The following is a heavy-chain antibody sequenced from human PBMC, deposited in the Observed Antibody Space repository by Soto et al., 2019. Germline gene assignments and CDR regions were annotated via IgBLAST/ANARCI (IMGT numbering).Heavy chain of an antibody. Sequence: PSETLSLTCTVSGGSISSYYWSWIRQPPGKGLEWIGYIYYSGSTYYNPSLKSRVTISVDTSRNQFSLKLNSVTAADTAVYYCARLGGYYQAFDQWGQGSLVTVSS. V-gene: IGHV4-59*08. CDR1: GGSISSYY. J-gene: IGHJ4*02. CDR2: IYYSGST. CDR3: ARLGGYYQAFDQ. D-gene: IGHD3-22*01.